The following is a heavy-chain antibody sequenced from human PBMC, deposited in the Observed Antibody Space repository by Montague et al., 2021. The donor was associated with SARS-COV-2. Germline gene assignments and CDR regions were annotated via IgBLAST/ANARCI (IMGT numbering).Heavy chain of an antibody. V-gene: IGHV3-23*03. CDR1: GFPFSSYA. Sequence: SRRLSSAASGFPFSSYAMSWVRQAPGKGLEWVSVIYSGGSSTFYADSVKGRFTISRDKSKNTLYLQMNSLRAEDTAVYYCAKSSGGYGDYFDYWGQGTLVTVSS. D-gene: IGHD1-26*01. CDR3: AKSSGGYGDYFDY. CDR2: IYSGGSST. J-gene: IGHJ4*02.